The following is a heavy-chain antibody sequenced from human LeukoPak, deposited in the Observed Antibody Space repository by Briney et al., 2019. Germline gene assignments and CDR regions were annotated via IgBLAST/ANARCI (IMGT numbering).Heavy chain of an antibody. CDR3: ARRGSSSWYLYLDAFDI. D-gene: IGHD6-13*01. J-gene: IGHJ3*02. CDR1: GGSISSSSYY. V-gene: IGHV4-39*07. CDR2: IYYSGST. Sequence: SETLSLTCTVSGGSISSSSYYWGWSRQPPGKGLEWIGSIYYSGSTYYNPSLKSRVTISVDTSKNQFSLKLSSVTAADTAVYYCARRGSSSWYLYLDAFDIWGQGTMVTVSS.